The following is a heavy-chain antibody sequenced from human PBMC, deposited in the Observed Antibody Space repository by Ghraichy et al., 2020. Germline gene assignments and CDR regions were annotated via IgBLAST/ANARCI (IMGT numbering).Heavy chain of an antibody. CDR3: ARASRVVRFYYYDGMDV. CDR1: GFTFSSYS. V-gene: IGHV3-48*02. Sequence: GGSLRLSCVGSGFTFSSYSMNWVRQSPGKGLEWVSYITRSSRTIFYADSVKGRFTISRDNAQNSLYLQMNSLRDEDTAVYYCARASRVVRFYYYDGMDVWGQGTTVTVSS. D-gene: IGHD4-23*01. CDR2: ITRSSRTI. J-gene: IGHJ6*02.